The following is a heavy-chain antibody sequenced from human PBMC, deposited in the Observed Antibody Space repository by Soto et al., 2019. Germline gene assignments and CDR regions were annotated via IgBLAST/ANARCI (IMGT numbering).Heavy chain of an antibody. CDR1: GGSFSGYY. Sequence: PSETLSLTCAVYGGSFSGYYWTWIRQPPGTGLEWIGEINHSGSTNYNPSLKSRVTISVDTSKNQFSLKLTSVTAADTAVYYCARVLRYFDWLLFDYWGQGTLVT. D-gene: IGHD3-9*01. CDR3: ARVLRYFDWLLFDY. J-gene: IGHJ4*02. V-gene: IGHV4-34*01. CDR2: INHSGST.